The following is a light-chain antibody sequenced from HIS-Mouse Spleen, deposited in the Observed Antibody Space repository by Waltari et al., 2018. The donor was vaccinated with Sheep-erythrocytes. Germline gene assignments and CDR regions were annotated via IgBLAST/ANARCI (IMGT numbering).Light chain of an antibody. CDR3: SSYAGSNNWV. V-gene: IGLV2-11*01. Sequence: QSALTQPRSVSGSPGQSVTISCTGTSSDVGGYHDVSWYQQHPGKAPKLMIYDVSKRPSGVPDRLSGSKSGNTASLTISGLQAEDEADYYCSSYAGSNNWVFGGGTKLTVL. CDR1: SSDVGGYHD. CDR2: DVS. J-gene: IGLJ3*02.